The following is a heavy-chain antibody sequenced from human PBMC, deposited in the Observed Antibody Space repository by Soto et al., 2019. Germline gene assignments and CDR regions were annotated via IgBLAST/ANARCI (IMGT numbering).Heavy chain of an antibody. Sequence: GGSLRLSCAASGFTFSSYAMSWVRQAPGKGLEWVSAISGSGGSTYYADSVEGRFTISRDNSKNTLYLQMNSLRAEDTAVYYCATPYGSGSYPDYYYGMDVWGQGTTVTVSS. CDR1: GFTFSSYA. CDR2: ISGSGGST. J-gene: IGHJ6*02. D-gene: IGHD3-10*01. V-gene: IGHV3-23*01. CDR3: ATPYGSGSYPDYYYGMDV.